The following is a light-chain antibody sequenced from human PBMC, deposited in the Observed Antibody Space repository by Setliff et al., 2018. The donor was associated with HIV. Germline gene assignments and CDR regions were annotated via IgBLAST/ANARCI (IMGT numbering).Light chain of an antibody. CDR2: DVF. V-gene: IGLV2-14*03. CDR1: SSDVGAYNF. CDR3: SSFTTSRKLV. J-gene: IGLJ1*01. Sequence: QSVLTQPASVSESPGQSITISCTGTSSDVGAYNFVSWYQQYPGKAPQLMIYDVFGRPSGVSHRFSGSKSGNTASLTISGLRSEDEADYYCSSFTTSRKLVFGTGTRVT.